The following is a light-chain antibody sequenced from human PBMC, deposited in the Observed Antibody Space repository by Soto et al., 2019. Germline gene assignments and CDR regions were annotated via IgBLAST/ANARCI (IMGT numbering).Light chain of an antibody. V-gene: IGKV1-5*01. CDR2: DAS. J-gene: IGKJ1*01. Sequence: DIQMTQSPSTLSASVGDRVTITCRASQSISSRLAWYQQKPGKAPKLLIYDASSLESGVPSRVSGSGSGTEFTLTSISLQPDDFASYYCQHYNSYSFGQGTKVEIK. CDR1: QSISSR. CDR3: QHYNSYS.